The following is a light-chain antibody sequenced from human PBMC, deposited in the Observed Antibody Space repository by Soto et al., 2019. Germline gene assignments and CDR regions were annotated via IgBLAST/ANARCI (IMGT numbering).Light chain of an antibody. V-gene: IGKV1-9*01. CDR1: QSISTY. Sequence: DIQMTHSPSTLSASVGDRVAITCRASQSISTYLAWYQQKPGKAPKLLIYAASTLQSGVPSRFSGSGSGTDFTLTISSLQPEDFATYYCQQLNSYPLTFGGGTKVDIK. CDR3: QQLNSYPLT. CDR2: AAS. J-gene: IGKJ4*01.